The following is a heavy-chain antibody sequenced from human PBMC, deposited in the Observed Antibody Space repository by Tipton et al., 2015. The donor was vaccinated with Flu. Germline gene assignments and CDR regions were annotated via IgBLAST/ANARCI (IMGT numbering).Heavy chain of an antibody. V-gene: IGHV4-38-2*01. CDR3: ARRDYSNYVSEPKNWFDS. CDR1: GYSIRSSNYY. D-gene: IGHD4-11*01. J-gene: IGHJ5*01. CDR2: IFHSGNS. Sequence: LRLSCAVSGYSIRSSNYYWGWIRQPPGKGLEWIGNIFHSGNSYHNPSLKSRVTMSVETSKNQSSLKLSSVTAADTAVYYCARRDYSNYVSEPKNWFDSWGQGALVIVSS.